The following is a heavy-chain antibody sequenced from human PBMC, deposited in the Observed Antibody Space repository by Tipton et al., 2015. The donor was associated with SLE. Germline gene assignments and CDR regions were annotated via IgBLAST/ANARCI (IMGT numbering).Heavy chain of an antibody. CDR3: ARGAKERITLVRVRPYYFDY. Sequence: TLSLTCAVYGGSFSGYYWNWIRQPPGKGLEWIGEINHSGSTNYNPSLKSRVTISFDTSKNQLSLKLSSVTAADTAVYYCARGAKERITLVRVRPYYFDYWGQGSLVTVSS. CDR2: INHSGST. V-gene: IGHV4-34*01. J-gene: IGHJ4*01. D-gene: IGHD3-10*01. CDR1: GGSFSGYY.